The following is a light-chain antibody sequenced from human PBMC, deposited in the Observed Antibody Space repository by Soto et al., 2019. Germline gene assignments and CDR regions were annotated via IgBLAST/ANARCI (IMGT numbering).Light chain of an antibody. Sequence: QSVLTQPPSASATPGQRVTISCSGSTSNIGAGFDVQWYRLIPGTAPKLLIYGSTNRPSGVPDRFSGSKSATSASLAITGLQAEDEASYFCQSQDTRLKCYVFGCGTQLTVL. CDR1: TSNIGAGFD. V-gene: IGLV1-40*01. CDR2: GST. CDR3: QSQDTRLKCYV. J-gene: IGLJ7*01.